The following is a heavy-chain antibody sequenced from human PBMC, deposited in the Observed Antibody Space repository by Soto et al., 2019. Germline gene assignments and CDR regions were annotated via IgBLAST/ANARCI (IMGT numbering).Heavy chain of an antibody. V-gene: IGHV3-21*01. CDR1: GFTFSSYS. D-gene: IGHD1-7*01. CDR2: ISSSSSYI. CDR3: ARDRLTGTTQKNWFDP. J-gene: IGHJ5*02. Sequence: GGSLRLSCAASGFTFSSYSMNWVRQAPGKGLEWVSSISSSSSYIYYADSVKGRFTISRDNAKNSLYLQMNSLRAEDTAVYYCARDRLTGTTQKNWFDPWGQGTLVTVSS.